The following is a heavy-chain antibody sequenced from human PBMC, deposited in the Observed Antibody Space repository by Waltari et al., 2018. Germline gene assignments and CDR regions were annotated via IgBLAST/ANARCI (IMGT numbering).Heavy chain of an antibody. CDR2: INHSGST. CDR1: GGSFSGYY. Sequence: QVQLQQWGAGLLKPSETLSLTCAVYGGSFSGYYWSWIRPPPGKGLEWIGEINHSGSTNYNPSLKSRVTISVDTSKNQFSLKLSSVTAADTAVYYCARDPYCTGGVCYTGYYGMDVWGQGTTVTVSS. J-gene: IGHJ6*02. V-gene: IGHV4-34*01. CDR3: ARDPYCTGGVCYTGYYGMDV. D-gene: IGHD2-8*02.